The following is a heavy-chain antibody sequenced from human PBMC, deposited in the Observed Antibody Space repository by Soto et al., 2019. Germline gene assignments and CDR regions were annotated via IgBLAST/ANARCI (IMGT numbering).Heavy chain of an antibody. CDR3: ARENSVQAWLHHFDH. V-gene: IGHV3-48*03. CDR1: GFTFGSYW. CDR2: ISDDGASI. D-gene: IGHD5-18*01. Sequence: GGSLRLSCAASGFTFGSYWMSWVRQAPGRGLEWVSYISDDGASIYYADSLKGRFTISRDNAKNSLSLQMNNLRAEDTAVYYCARENSVQAWLHHFDHWGLGTTVTVSS. J-gene: IGHJ4*02.